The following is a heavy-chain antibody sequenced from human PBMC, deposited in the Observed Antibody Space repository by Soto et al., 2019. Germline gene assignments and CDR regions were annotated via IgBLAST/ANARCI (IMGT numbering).Heavy chain of an antibody. CDR3: ARITIVRGALVWFDP. D-gene: IGHD3-10*01. V-gene: IGHV4-59*01. CDR2: ISYSGST. J-gene: IGHJ5*02. CDR1: GGSISSYY. Sequence: QVQLQESGPGLVKPSETLSLTCTVSGGSISSYYWSWIRQPPGKGLEWIGYISYSGSTNYNPSLKSRVTIXXDXSXXQFFLKLSSVTAADTAVYYCARITIVRGALVWFDPWVQGTLVTVSS.